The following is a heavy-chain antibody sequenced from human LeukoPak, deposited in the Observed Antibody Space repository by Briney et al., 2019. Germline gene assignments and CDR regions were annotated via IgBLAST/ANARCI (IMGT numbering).Heavy chain of an antibody. Sequence: ASVKVSYKASGYTFTSYAMHWVRQAPGQRLEWMGWINAGNGNTKYSQKFQGRVTITRDTSASTAYMELSSLRSEDTAVYYCARDRGVVRGVTNNWFDPWGQGTLVTVSS. CDR3: ARDRGVVRGVTNNWFDP. D-gene: IGHD3-10*01. J-gene: IGHJ5*02. CDR1: GYTFTSYA. CDR2: INAGNGNT. V-gene: IGHV1-3*01.